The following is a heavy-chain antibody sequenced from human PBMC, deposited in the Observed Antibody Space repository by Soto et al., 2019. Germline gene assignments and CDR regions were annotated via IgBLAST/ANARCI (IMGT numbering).Heavy chain of an antibody. Sequence: GGSLRLSCAASGCTFSSYAMSWVRQAPGKGLEWVSAICGSGARTYYADSVKGRFTISRDNSRNTVYLQMNNLRAEDTAVYYCAKDRHPDGVWDIDWWGQGARVTVSS. CDR1: GCTFSSYA. CDR2: ICGSGART. J-gene: IGHJ4*02. D-gene: IGHD4-17*01. V-gene: IGHV3-23*01. CDR3: AKDRHPDGVWDIDW.